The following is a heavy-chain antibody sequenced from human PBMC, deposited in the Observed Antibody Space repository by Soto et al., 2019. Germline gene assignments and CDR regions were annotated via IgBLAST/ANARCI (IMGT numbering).Heavy chain of an antibody. CDR3: AHYKTETYFDV. V-gene: IGHV2-5*02. J-gene: IGHJ6*04. Sequence: QITLKESSPPLVKPTQTLTLTCSFSGFSLYTGGVGVGWIRQPPGKALEWLALLYWDDTRRYNPSLKNTLTIAKDTSETQVVLTVTDMGPVDTGTYFCAHYKTETYFDVWGKGATVTVSS. CDR1: GFSLYTGGVG. CDR2: LYWDDTR. D-gene: IGHD2-21*01.